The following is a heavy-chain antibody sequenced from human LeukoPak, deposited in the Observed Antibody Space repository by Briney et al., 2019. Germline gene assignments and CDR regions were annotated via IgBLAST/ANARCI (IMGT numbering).Heavy chain of an antibody. V-gene: IGHV4-39*01. J-gene: IGHJ4*02. D-gene: IGHD2-2*01. CDR2: IYYSGNT. CDR1: GGSISNSDYY. Sequence: SETLSLTCTVSGGSISNSDYYWGWIRQPPGKGLEWIGSIYYSGNTYHNPSLKSRITISVDTSKNQFSLKLSSVTAADTAVYYCARLVGEQPDFDYWGQGTLVTVSS. CDR3: ARLVGEQPDFDY.